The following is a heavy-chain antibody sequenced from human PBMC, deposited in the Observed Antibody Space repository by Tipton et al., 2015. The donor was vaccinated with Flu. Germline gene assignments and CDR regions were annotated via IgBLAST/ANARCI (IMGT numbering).Heavy chain of an antibody. D-gene: IGHD3-10*02. CDR2: IYYSGSP. Sequence: TLSLTCTVSGGSMSSYYWSWIRQSPGKGLEWIGNIYYSGSPNYDPSLKSRLTISVDTSQNQFSLRLSSVTAADTAVYYCARHTGDSVRGVIDYWGQGTLVTVSS. CDR3: ARHTGDSVRGVIDY. J-gene: IGHJ4*02. CDR1: GGSMSSYY. V-gene: IGHV4-59*08.